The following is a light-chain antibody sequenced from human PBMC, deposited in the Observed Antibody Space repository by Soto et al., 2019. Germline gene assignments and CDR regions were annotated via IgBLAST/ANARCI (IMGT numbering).Light chain of an antibody. J-gene: IGKJ1*01. Sequence: DIQMTQAPSTLSASVVDRVTITCLASQTISSWLAWYQQKPGNAPNLLIFRTSGVHSGAPSRFSGSGSGTDFILTISSLQREDLATYYCQQSYSSSWTFGQGTKVDIK. V-gene: IGKV1-5*01. CDR2: RTS. CDR1: QTISSW. CDR3: QQSYSSSWT.